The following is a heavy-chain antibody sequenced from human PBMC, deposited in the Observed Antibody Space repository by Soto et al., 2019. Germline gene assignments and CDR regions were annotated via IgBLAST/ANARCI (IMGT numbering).Heavy chain of an antibody. CDR1: GFTFSSYD. D-gene: IGHD6-25*01. CDR3: TRGGIAPGYGLEV. J-gene: IGHJ6*02. CDR2: IGTADGT. V-gene: IGHV3-13*01. Sequence: PGGSLRLSCAASGFTFSSYDMHCVRQVPGKGLEWVSTIGTADGTYYAGSVKGRFTISREDAKNSLYLQMNSLRVEDTAVYYCTRGGIAPGYGLEVSGLGTTVTVSS.